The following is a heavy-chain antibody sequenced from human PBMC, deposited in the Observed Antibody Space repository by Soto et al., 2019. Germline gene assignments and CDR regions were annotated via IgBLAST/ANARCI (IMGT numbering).Heavy chain of an antibody. V-gene: IGHV3-53*02. Sequence: EVQLVETGGALIQPGGSLRLSCAASGFPVNATYLSWVRQAPGKGLEWLSVLYADGSTYYIDSVKGRFRISRDSSKNTLYLQMDSLRADDPAMYFCARTAEGDTPRTHWYFDLWGRGTLVTVSS. D-gene: IGHD2-15*01. J-gene: IGHJ2*01. CDR2: LYADGST. CDR1: GFPVNATY. CDR3: ARTAEGDTPRTHWYFDL.